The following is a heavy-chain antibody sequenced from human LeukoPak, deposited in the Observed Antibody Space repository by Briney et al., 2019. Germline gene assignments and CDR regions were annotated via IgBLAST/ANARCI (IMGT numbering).Heavy chain of an antibody. J-gene: IGHJ5*02. Sequence: PWETLSLTCTVSGGSISSGGYYWSWIRQHPGKGLEWIGYIYYSGSTYYNPSLKSRVTISVDTSKNQFSLKLSSVTAADTAVYYCARDNYDSSGYGSWFDPWGQGTLVTVSS. CDR2: IYYSGST. CDR3: ARDNYDSSGYGSWFDP. CDR1: GGSISSGGYY. D-gene: IGHD3-22*01. V-gene: IGHV4-31*03.